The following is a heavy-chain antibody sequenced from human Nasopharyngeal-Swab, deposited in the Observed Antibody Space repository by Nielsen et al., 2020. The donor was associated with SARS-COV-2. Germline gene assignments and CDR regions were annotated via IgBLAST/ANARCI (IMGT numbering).Heavy chain of an antibody. CDR2: IVPALGLP. CDR1: GDTFTNSA. Sequence: SVKVSCKTSGDTFTNSAISWVRQAPGQGLEWMGGIVPALGLPNYAQKFRGRVTIGADRSTTTSYLELSSLRSEDTAIYYCAREGEYGAYDAPDYWGQGTLVTVSS. J-gene: IGHJ4*02. V-gene: IGHV1-69*10. D-gene: IGHD5-12*01. CDR3: AREGEYGAYDAPDY.